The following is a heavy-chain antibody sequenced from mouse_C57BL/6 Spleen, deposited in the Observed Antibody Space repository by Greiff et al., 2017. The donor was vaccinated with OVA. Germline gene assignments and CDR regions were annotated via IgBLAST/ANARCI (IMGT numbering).Heavy chain of an antibody. Sequence: EVMLVESEGGLVQPGSSMKLSCTASGFTFSDYYMAWVRQVPEKGLEWVANINYDGSSTYYLDSLKSRFIISRDNAKNILYLQMSSLKSEDTATYYCARANYYGSSYGYFDVWGTGTTVTVSS. CDR1: GFTFSDYY. CDR3: ARANYYGSSYGYFDV. D-gene: IGHD1-1*01. V-gene: IGHV5-16*01. J-gene: IGHJ1*03. CDR2: INYDGSST.